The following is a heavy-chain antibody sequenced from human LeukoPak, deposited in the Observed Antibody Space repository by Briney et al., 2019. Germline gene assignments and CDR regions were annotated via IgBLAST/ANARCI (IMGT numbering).Heavy chain of an antibody. CDR3: AREGGFYRPLDY. CDR2: VHLDGRT. D-gene: IGHD3-3*01. V-gene: IGHV4-4*02. J-gene: IGHJ4*02. Sequence: SETLSLTCGVSGGSVINTNWWTRVRQPPGKGLEWIGEVHLDGRTNYNPSLESRLTMSVDVSENQVSLKLTSVTAADTAVYYCAREGGFYRPLDYSGQGTLVTVSS. CDR1: GGSVINTNW.